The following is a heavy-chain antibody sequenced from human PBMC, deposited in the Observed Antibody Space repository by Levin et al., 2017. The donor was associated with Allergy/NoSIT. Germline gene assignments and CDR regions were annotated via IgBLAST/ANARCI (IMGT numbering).Heavy chain of an antibody. D-gene: IGHD2-15*01. CDR2: INHSGST. Sequence: ESLKISCAVYGGSFSGYYWSWIRQPPGKGLEWIGEINHSGSTNYNPSLKSRVTISVDTSKNQFSLKLSSVTAADTAVYYCARPSKGGRSGGSCYVYWGQGTLVTVSS. CDR3: ARPSKGGRSGGSCYVY. J-gene: IGHJ4*02. V-gene: IGHV4-34*01. CDR1: GGSFSGYY.